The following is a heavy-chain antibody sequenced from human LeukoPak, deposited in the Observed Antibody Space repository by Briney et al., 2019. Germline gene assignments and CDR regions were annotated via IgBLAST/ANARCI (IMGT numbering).Heavy chain of an antibody. V-gene: IGHV3-7*01. CDR1: GLTFKDYW. Sequence: PGGSLRVSCAASGLTFKDYWMTWVRQAPGKGLEWVANIKQDGSDKYYLDSVRGRFTISRDNAKNSLYLQMNSLRADDTAVYYCARDPYTGAYGAFDIWGPGTMVTVSS. CDR3: ARDPYTGAYGAFDI. CDR2: IKQDGSDK. D-gene: IGHD5-12*01. J-gene: IGHJ3*02.